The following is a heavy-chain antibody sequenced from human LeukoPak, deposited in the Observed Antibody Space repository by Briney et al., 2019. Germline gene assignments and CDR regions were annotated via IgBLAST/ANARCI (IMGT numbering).Heavy chain of an antibody. D-gene: IGHD3-22*01. J-gene: IGHJ5*02. V-gene: IGHV1-69*13. CDR3: ARVLYHYYDSSGYYGWFDP. CDR1: GGTFSSYA. CDR2: IIPIFGTA. Sequence: SVKVSCKASGGTFSSYAISWVRQAPGQGLEWMGGIIPIFGTANYAQKFQGRVTITADESTSTAYMELSSLRSEDTAVYYCARVLYHYYDSSGYYGWFDPWGQGTLVTVSS.